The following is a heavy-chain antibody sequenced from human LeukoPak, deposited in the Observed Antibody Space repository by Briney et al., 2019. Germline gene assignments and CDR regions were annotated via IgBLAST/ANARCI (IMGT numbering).Heavy chain of an antibody. CDR3: ARDYCGSTSRLFDY. D-gene: IGHD2-2*01. CDR2: INPNSGDT. J-gene: IGHJ4*02. V-gene: IGHV1-2*06. CDR1: GNIITGCH. Sequence: ASEMVSCKASGNIITGCHMHWVRQAAGQWLEWMGRINPNSGDTNYAQKFQGRVTMTRDTSISTAYMELSRLRFDDTAVYYCARDYCGSTSRLFDYWGQGTLVTVSS.